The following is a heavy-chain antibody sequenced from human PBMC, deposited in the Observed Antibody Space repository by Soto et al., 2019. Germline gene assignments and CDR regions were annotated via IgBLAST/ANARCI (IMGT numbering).Heavy chain of an antibody. Sequence: SETLSLTCTVSGGSISSSSYYWGWIRQPPGKGLEWIGSIYYSGSTYYNPSLKSRVTISVDTSKNQFSLKLSSVTAADTAVYYCARPHSSGSYYGDYFDYWGQGTLVTVSS. V-gene: IGHV4-39*01. CDR2: IYYSGST. CDR3: ARPHSSGSYYGDYFDY. D-gene: IGHD1-26*01. J-gene: IGHJ4*02. CDR1: GGSISSSSYY.